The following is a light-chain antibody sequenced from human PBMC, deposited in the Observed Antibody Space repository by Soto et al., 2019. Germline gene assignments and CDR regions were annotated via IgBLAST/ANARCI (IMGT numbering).Light chain of an antibody. CDR2: HGS. Sequence: IVLTQSPGTLSLSPVERVTLSCRASQAISRNYLAWYQQKPGLAPRLIMYHGSHRATGIPARFSGSGSGTDSTLTISSLEPEDFAVYYCQQRSNWITFGQGTRLEIK. CDR3: QQRSNWIT. J-gene: IGKJ5*01. CDR1: QAISRNY. V-gene: IGKV3-11*01.